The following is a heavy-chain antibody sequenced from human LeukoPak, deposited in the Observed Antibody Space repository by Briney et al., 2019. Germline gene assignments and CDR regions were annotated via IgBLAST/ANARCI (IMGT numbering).Heavy chain of an antibody. CDR2: ISSTGSTI. CDR3: AKLAYYDSSGRDY. CDR1: GFTFSGYS. V-gene: IGHV3-48*01. J-gene: IGHJ4*02. Sequence: QPGGSLRLSCAASGFTFSGYSMNWIRQAPGKGLEWVSYISSTGSTIYYADSVKGRFTIARDNSKNSLYLQMNSLRTEDTALYYCAKLAYYDSSGRDYWGQGTLVTVSS. D-gene: IGHD3-22*01.